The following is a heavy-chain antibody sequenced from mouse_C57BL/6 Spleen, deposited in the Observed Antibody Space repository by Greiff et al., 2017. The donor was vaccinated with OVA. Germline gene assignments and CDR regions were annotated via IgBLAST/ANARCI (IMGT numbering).Heavy chain of an antibody. J-gene: IGHJ4*01. CDR3: ALYSNYNPYAMDY. Sequence: VQVVESDAELVKPGASVKISCKVSGYTFTDHTIHWMKQRPEQGLEWIGYIYPRDGSTKYNEKFKGKATLTADKSSSTAYMQLNSLTSEDSAVYFCALYSNYNPYAMDYWGQGTSVTVSS. V-gene: IGHV1-78*01. D-gene: IGHD2-5*01. CDR1: GYTFTDHT. CDR2: IYPRDGST.